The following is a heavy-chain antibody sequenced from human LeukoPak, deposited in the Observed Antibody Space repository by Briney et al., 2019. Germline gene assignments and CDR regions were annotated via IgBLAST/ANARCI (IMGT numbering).Heavy chain of an antibody. CDR1: GFSFSSTW. V-gene: IGHV3-15*07. J-gene: IGHJ4*02. D-gene: IGHD3-3*01. CDR2: IKSKGAGGTT. CDR3: ARAGYDFWSGYSYFDY. Sequence: GGSLRLSCAASGFSFSSTWMNWVRQAPGKGLEWVGRIKSKGAGGTTDYAAPVKGRFTISRDDSKNTLYLQMNSLRAEDTAVYYCARAGYDFWSGYSYFDYWGQGTLVTVSS.